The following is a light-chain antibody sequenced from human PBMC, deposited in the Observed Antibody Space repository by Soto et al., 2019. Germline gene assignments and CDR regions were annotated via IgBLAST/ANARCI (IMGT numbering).Light chain of an antibody. CDR1: QSVSSSY. CDR2: GAS. J-gene: IGKJ2*01. V-gene: IGKV3-20*01. CDR3: QQYGSSPVYT. Sequence: EIVLTQSPGTLSLSPGERAALSCRASQSVSSSYIAWYQQKPGQAPRLLIYGASSRATGIPDRFSGSGSGADFTLTISRLEPEDFAVYSCQQYGSSPVYTFGQGTKLEIK.